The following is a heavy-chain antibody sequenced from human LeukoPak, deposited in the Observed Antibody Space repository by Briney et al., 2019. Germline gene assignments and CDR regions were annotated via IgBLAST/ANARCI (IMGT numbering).Heavy chain of an antibody. Sequence: GGSLRLSCVASGFTFSTYPMHWVRQAPGKGLEYVSAITNNGDSTYHANSVKGRFTISRVNSKNTLYLQMGSLRAEDMAVYYCARELGAYGSGSYPFDYWGQGTLVTVSS. D-gene: IGHD3-10*01. CDR3: ARELGAYGSGSYPFDY. CDR2: ITNNGDST. J-gene: IGHJ4*02. V-gene: IGHV3-64*01. CDR1: GFTFSTYP.